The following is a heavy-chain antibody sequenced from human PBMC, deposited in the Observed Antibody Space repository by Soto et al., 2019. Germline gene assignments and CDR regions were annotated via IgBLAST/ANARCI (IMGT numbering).Heavy chain of an antibody. CDR2: IHSDGSST. CDR3: ARGDRGAFDL. Sequence: EVPLVESGGSLVRPGGSLRLSCAASGFTFSYYWMHWVRQAPGKGLVWVSRIHSDGSSTTYADFVKGRFIISRDNARNTVDLQMNSVRVEDTAVYYCARGDRGAFDLWGQGTVVTVSS. CDR1: GFTFSYYW. J-gene: IGHJ3*01. D-gene: IGHD1-26*01. V-gene: IGHV3-74*01.